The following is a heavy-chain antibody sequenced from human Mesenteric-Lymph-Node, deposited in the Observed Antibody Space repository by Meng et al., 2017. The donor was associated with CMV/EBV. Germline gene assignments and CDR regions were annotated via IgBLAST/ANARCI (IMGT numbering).Heavy chain of an antibody. CDR1: SFTSYY. D-gene: IGHD1-26*01. J-gene: IGHJ5*02. V-gene: IGHV1-2*02. Sequence: SFTSYYIHWVRQVAGQGLEWMGWINPSSGGTNYAQNFQGRVIMTRDTTISTAYMELNSLRSDDTAVYYCARDADMWGNNCFDPWGQGTLVTVSS. CDR2: INPSSGGT. CDR3: ARDADMWGNNCFDP.